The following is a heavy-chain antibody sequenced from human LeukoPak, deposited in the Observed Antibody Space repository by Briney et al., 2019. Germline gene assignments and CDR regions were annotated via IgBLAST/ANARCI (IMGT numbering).Heavy chain of an antibody. D-gene: IGHD6-19*01. CDR3: TRSFRYSSGWYYFDY. V-gene: IGHV3-49*04. J-gene: IGHJ4*02. CDR2: IRSKAYGGTT. Sequence: GGSLRLSCTASGFTFGDYAMSWVRQAPGKGLEWVGFIRSKAYGGTTEYAASVKGRFTISRDDSKSIAYLQMNSLKTEDTAVYYCTRSFRYSSGWYYFDYWGQGTLVTVSS. CDR1: GFTFGDYA.